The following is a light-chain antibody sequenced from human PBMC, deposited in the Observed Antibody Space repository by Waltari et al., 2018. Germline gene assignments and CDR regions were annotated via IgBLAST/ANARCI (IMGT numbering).Light chain of an antibody. V-gene: IGKV2-28*01. J-gene: IGKJ4*01. Sequence: QCMAHSTINNYLDGYLQKPGQSPKVLIYEASNRAAGIPDRFSGSGSGTDFTLNISRVEAEDVAVYYCQQCFDGLLTFGGGTKVEIK. CDR3: QQCFDGLLT. CDR1: QCMAHSTINNY. CDR2: EAS.